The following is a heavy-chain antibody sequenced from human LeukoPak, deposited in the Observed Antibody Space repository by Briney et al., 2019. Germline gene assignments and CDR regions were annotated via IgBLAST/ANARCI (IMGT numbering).Heavy chain of an antibody. D-gene: IGHD3-22*01. V-gene: IGHV3-74*01. Sequence: PGGSLRLSCAASGFTFSSYWMHWVGQAPGKGLVWVSRINRDGSITSYAGSVKGRFTISRANAKTTLYLQMNSLRPEDTAVYYCAQETDYYDSSGYSYWGQGTLVTVSS. CDR2: INRDGSIT. CDR1: GFTFSSYW. J-gene: IGHJ4*02. CDR3: AQETDYYDSSGYSY.